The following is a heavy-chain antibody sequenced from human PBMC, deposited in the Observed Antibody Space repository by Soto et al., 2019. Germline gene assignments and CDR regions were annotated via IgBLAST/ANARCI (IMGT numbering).Heavy chain of an antibody. CDR1: GYTFTGYY. Sequence: ASVKVSCKASGYTFTGYYMHWVRQAPGQGLEWMGWINPNSGGTNYAQKFQGWVTMTRDTSISTAYMELSRLRSDDTAVYYCARDLAYYYGSGSLYGMDVWGQGTTATVSS. CDR2: INPNSGGT. J-gene: IGHJ6*02. CDR3: ARDLAYYYGSGSLYGMDV. V-gene: IGHV1-2*04. D-gene: IGHD3-10*01.